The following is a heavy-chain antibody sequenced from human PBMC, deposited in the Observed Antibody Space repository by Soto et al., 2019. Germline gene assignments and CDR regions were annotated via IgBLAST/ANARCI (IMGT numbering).Heavy chain of an antibody. CDR2: IYYSGNT. Sequence: LSLTSTVSGGSTSSDNYWSWIRQPPGKGLEWIGHIYYSGNTDYNPSLKSRLAISIDTSKNQFSLKLSSVTAADTAVYFCAREGGESSDGLYYFDPWGQGSLVTVSS. V-gene: IGHV4-30-4*01. J-gene: IGHJ4*02. CDR3: AREGGESSDGLYYFDP. CDR1: GGSTSSDNY. D-gene: IGHD3-16*01.